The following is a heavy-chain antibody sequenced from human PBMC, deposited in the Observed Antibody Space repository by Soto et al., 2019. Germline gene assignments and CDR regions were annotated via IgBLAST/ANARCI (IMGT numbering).Heavy chain of an antibody. V-gene: IGHV3-30*04. J-gene: IGHJ4*02. CDR1: GFPSRTYA. CDR2: ISNGGNYK. CDR3: ARAPGEGRVAHFAY. Sequence: PGGSLRLSCAMSGFPSRTYAIPWVRQAPGKGLEWVAGISNGGNYKYYADSFNGRFTVSRADSESTVYLQMNRLRPDDTAVFYCARAPGEGRVAHFAYWGQGTLVTVSS. D-gene: IGHD4-17*01.